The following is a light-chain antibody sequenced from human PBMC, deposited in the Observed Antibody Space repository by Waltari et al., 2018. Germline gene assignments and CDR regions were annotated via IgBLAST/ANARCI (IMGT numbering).Light chain of an antibody. J-gene: IGKJ3*01. Sequence: DIVMTQSPDSLAVSLGERVSINCKSSQSIFHASNNKNYLAWYQQKAGQPPKLLIYWASSREFGVPKRFSGTGSDTDFTLTISSLEAEDVAIYFCQQYYSMPLTFGPGTTVEI. CDR3: QQYYSMPLT. CDR1: QSIFHASNNKNY. V-gene: IGKV4-1*01. CDR2: WAS.